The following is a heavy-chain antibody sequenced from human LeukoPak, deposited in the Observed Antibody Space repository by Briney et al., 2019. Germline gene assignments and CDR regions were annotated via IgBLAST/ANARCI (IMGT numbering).Heavy chain of an antibody. D-gene: IGHD2-15*01. J-gene: IGHJ5*02. CDR2: ISSSGST. Sequence: SQTLSLTCTVSGDSISSGDYYWSWIRQPAGKGLEWIGRISSSGSTNYNPSLKSRVTISVDTSKNQLSLKLSSVTAADTAVYYCARVDGSCSGGSCPSGNWFDPWGQGTLVTVSS. V-gene: IGHV4-61*02. CDR3: ARVDGSCSGGSCPSGNWFDP. CDR1: GDSISSGDYY.